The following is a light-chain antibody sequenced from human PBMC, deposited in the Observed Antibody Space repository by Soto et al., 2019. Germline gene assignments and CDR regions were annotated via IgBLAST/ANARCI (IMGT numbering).Light chain of an antibody. J-gene: IGKJ3*01. V-gene: IGKV3-20*01. CDR2: GAS. CDR3: QQYGSSPT. CDR1: QSVSSSY. Sequence: EIVLTQSPGTLSLSPGERATLSCRASQSVSSSYLAWYQQKPGQAPRLLIYGASSRATGIPDRFSGSGSGTDSTLTISRLEPEAFAVYYCQQYGSSPTFGPGTKVDIK.